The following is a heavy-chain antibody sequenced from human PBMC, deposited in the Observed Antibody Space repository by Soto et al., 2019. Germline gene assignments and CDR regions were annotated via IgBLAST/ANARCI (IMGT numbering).Heavy chain of an antibody. CDR3: ARDDSSGYYNFDY. V-gene: IGHV1-69*06. Sequence: SVKVSCKASGGTFSSYAISWVRQAPGQGLEWMGGIIPIFGTANYAQKFQGRVTITADKSTSTAYMELSSLRSEDTAVYYCARDDSSGYYNFDYWGQGTLVTVSS. J-gene: IGHJ4*02. CDR2: IIPIFGTA. D-gene: IGHD3-22*01. CDR1: GGTFSSYA.